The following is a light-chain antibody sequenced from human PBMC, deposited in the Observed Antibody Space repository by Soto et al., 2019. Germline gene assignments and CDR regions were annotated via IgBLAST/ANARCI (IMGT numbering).Light chain of an antibody. CDR2: AAS. J-gene: IGKJ2*01. Sequence: DIPMTQFPSSLSASVGDRVTITCRTTQIIATYLNWYQQRPGKAPKLLIYAASTLQSGVPSRFTGGGSGTDFTLTISNLQPEDFATYFCQQSYHTPYTFGQGTKLDIK. V-gene: IGKV1-39*01. CDR1: QIIATY. CDR3: QQSYHTPYT.